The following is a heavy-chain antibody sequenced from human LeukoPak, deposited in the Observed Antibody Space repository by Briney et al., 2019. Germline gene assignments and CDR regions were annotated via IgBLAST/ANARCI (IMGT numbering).Heavy chain of an antibody. J-gene: IGHJ3*02. D-gene: IGHD3-3*01. CDR1: GGSISSYY. Sequence: SETLSLTCTVSGGSISSYYWNWIRQPPGKGLEWIGYIYYSGSTNYNPSLKSRVTISVDVSKNQFSLKLRSVTAADTAVYYCARAERYDFWRGAFDIWGQGTMVTVSS. CDR2: IYYSGST. V-gene: IGHV4-59*01. CDR3: ARAERYDFWRGAFDI.